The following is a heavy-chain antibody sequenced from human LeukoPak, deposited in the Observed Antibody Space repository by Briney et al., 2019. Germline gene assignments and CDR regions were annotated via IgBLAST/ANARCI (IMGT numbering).Heavy chain of an antibody. CDR1: GYTLTELS. CDR2: FHPEDGET. Sequence: ASVKVSCKVSGYTLTELSMHWVRQAPGKGLEWMGGFHPEDGETIYAQKFQGRVTMTEDTSTDTDYMELSSLRSEDTAVYYCATTPSTYGAFDIWGQGTMVTVSS. V-gene: IGHV1-24*01. D-gene: IGHD2-2*01. CDR3: ATTPSTYGAFDI. J-gene: IGHJ3*02.